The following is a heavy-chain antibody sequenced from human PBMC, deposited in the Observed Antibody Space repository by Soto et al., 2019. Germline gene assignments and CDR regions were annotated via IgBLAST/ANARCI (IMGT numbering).Heavy chain of an antibody. Sequence: SETLSLTCAVYGGSFSGYYWSWIRQPPGKGLEWIGEINHSGSTNYNPSLKSRVTISVDTSKNQFSLKLSSVTAADTAVYYCARVYLGYGSGGYRYYYYYYPMDVWGKGTTVT. CDR3: ARVYLGYGSGGYRYYYYYYPMDV. V-gene: IGHV4-34*01. J-gene: IGHJ6*03. CDR2: INHSGST. D-gene: IGHD3-10*01. CDR1: GGSFSGYY.